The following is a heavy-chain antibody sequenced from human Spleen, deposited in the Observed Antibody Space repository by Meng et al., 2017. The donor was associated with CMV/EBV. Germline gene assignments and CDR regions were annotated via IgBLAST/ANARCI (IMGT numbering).Heavy chain of an antibody. V-gene: IGHV1-2*02. CDR1: GYTFSDYY. CDR2: MNPDSGYI. CDR3: ASNPARTISGYLRYFDY. Sequence: ASVKVSCKSSGYTFSDYYVHWVRQAPGQGLEWMGWMNPDSGYINYAQKFQDRVTMTRDTSINTAYMELSRLRSDDTAVYYCASNPARTISGYLRYFDYWGQGTLVTVSS. J-gene: IGHJ4*02. D-gene: IGHD3-22*01.